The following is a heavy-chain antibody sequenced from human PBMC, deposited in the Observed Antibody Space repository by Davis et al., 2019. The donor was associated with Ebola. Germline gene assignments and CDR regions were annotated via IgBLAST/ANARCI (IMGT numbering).Heavy chain of an antibody. CDR2: ISSSSTYT. J-gene: IGHJ3*02. V-gene: IGHV3-11*06. Sequence: GGSLRLSCAASGFTFSDYYMSWIRQAPGKGLEWVSYISSSSTYTNYADSVKGRFTISRDNAKKSLYLQMNSLRVEDTAVYYCARPWYSGTYYDAYDIWGQGTMVAVSS. D-gene: IGHD1-26*01. CDR1: GFTFSDYY. CDR3: ARPWYSGTYYDAYDI.